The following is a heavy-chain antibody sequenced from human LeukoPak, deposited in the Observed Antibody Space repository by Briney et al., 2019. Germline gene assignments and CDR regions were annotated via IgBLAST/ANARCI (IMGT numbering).Heavy chain of an antibody. CDR1: GYTLTELS. J-gene: IGHJ4*02. CDR2: FDPEDGEI. CDR3: ATEKDDSSGYYYFDY. D-gene: IGHD3-22*01. Sequence: ASVKVSCKVSGYTLTELSMHWVRQAPGKGLDWMGGFDPEDGEIIYAQKFQDRVTMTEDTSTDTAYMELSSLRSDDTAVYYCATEKDDSSGYYYFDYWGQGTLVT. V-gene: IGHV1-24*01.